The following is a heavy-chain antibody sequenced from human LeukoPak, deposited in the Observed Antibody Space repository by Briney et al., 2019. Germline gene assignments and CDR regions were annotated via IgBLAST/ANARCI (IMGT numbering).Heavy chain of an antibody. CDR1: GFTFNTAW. D-gene: IGHD3-16*01. V-gene: IGHV3-15*01. CDR3: TADLRL. J-gene: IGHJ1*01. CDR2: IKSKTDGGTT. Sequence: GGSLRLSCAVSGFTFNTAWMSWVRQAPGKGLEYIGRIKSKTDGGTTYYAAPVKGRLTISRDGSKNTLYLQMNGLKIEDTALYYCTADLRLWGQGTLVTVSS.